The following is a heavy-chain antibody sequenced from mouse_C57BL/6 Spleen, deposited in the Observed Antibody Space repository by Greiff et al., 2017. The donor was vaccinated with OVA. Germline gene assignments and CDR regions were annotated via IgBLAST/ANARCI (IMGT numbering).Heavy chain of an antibody. J-gene: IGHJ2*01. V-gene: IGHV1-22*01. CDR1: GYTFTDYN. Sequence: EVKLMESGPELVKPGASVKMSCKASGYTFTDYNMHWVKQSHGKSLEWIGYINPNNGGTSYNQKFKGKATLTVNKSSSTAYMELRSLTSEDSAVYYCAPYYGNYGPFDYWGQGTTLTVSS. CDR3: APYYGNYGPFDY. D-gene: IGHD2-10*01. CDR2: INPNNGGT.